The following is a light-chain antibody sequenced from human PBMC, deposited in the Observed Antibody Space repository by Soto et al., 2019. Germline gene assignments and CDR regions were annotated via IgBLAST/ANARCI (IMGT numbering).Light chain of an antibody. J-gene: IGLJ1*01. CDR1: SSDVGGYNY. CDR2: DVS. CDR3: SSYTSSSTLYV. V-gene: IGLV2-14*01. Sequence: QSVLTQPASLSGPPGQSITISCTGTSSDVGGYNYVSWYQQHPGKAPKLMIYDVSNRPSGVSNRFSGSKSGNTASLTISGLQAEDEADYYCSSYTSSSTLYVFGTGTKVTAL.